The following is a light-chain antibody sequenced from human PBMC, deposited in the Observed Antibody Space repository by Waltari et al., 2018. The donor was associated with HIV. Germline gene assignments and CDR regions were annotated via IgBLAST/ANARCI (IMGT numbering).Light chain of an antibody. V-gene: IGKV4-1*01. CDR1: RTVFHSSYRRTC. Sequence: DILMTQSPNSLAGSLGERATIKCSSSRTVFHSSYRRTCLAWYQQKPGPSPKLLIYWASTRAAGVPDRFIGSESGTNFSLTISTLQTDDVSLYDCQKYVTLGPTFGGGTTVAI. J-gene: IGKJ4*01. CDR3: QKYVTLGPT. CDR2: WAS.